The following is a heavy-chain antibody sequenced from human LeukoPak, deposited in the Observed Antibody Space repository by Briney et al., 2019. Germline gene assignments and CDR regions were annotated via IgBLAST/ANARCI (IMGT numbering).Heavy chain of an antibody. CDR1: GFTFISYA. V-gene: IGHV3-23*01. Sequence: PVGSLRLSRAPPGFTFISYAMSWVRQAPGKGLEWVSAISGSSGSTYYADSVKGRFTISRENFKSTLYLQMNRPRAQDTPPYYSAKGRGARGHTVVTLAFDYWGQGTLVTVSS. CDR2: ISGSSGST. D-gene: IGHD4-23*01. CDR3: AKGRGARGHTVVTLAFDY. J-gene: IGHJ4*02.